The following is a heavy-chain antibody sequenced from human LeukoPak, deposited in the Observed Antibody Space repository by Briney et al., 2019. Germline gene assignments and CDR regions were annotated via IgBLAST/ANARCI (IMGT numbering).Heavy chain of an antibody. Sequence: GGSLRLSCAASGFTFSSYWMHWVRQAPGKGLVWVSRINSDGSSTSYADSVKGRFTISRDNAKNTLYLQMNSLRAEDTAVYYCARAEGRITIFGVVIQGPFDCWGQGTLVTVSS. CDR2: INSDGSST. CDR1: GFTFSSYW. J-gene: IGHJ4*02. CDR3: ARAEGRITIFGVVIQGPFDC. D-gene: IGHD3-3*01. V-gene: IGHV3-74*01.